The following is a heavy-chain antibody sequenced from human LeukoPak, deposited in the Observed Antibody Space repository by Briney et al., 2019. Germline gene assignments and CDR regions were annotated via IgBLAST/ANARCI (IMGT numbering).Heavy chain of an antibody. V-gene: IGHV1-69*05. J-gene: IGHJ4*02. CDR1: GGTFSSYA. CDR3: ARGIGDFWSGYYEYYFDY. CDR2: IIPIFGTA. D-gene: IGHD3-3*01. Sequence: RASVKVSYKASGGTFSSYAISWVRQAPGQGLEWMGRIIPIFGTANYAQKFQGRVTITTDESTSTAYMELSSLRSEDTAVYYCARGIGDFWSGYYEYYFDYWGQGTLVTVSS.